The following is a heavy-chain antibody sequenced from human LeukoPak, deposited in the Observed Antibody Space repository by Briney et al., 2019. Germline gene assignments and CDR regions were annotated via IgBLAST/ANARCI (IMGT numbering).Heavy chain of an antibody. CDR3: AKDLVRYFDWTTPEFDS. D-gene: IGHD3-9*01. CDR1: GFTFSNFG. V-gene: IGHV3-30*18. Sequence: PGGSLRLSCVASGFTFSNFGMHWVRQAPGKGLECVAVISYGGNNEDYADSVKDRFTISRDNSKNTLYLQMNSLRAEDTAVYYCAKDLVRYFDWTTPEFDSRGQGTLVTVSS. J-gene: IGHJ4*02. CDR2: ISYGGNNE.